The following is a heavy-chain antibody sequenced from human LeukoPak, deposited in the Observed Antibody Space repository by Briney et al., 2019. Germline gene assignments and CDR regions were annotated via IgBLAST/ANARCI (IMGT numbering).Heavy chain of an antibody. J-gene: IGHJ4*02. D-gene: IGHD1-26*01. Sequence: GGSLRLSCVASGFTFNTHGMHWVRQAPGKGLEWVSFIRYDGSDKLYADSVKGRFTVSRDNSKNTLYLQMNSLRPEDTAVYYCAKRGGSFIGYFDYWGQGTLVTVSS. CDR1: GFTFNTHG. CDR3: AKRGGSFIGYFDY. V-gene: IGHV3-30*02. CDR2: IRYDGSDK.